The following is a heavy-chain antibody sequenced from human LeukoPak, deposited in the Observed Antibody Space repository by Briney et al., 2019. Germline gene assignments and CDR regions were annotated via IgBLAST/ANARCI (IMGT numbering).Heavy chain of an antibody. CDR3: AKAAQRGFDYSNSLEH. D-gene: IGHD4-11*01. V-gene: IGHV3-33*06. Sequence: SAGSLRLSCEASGFTFSHYGMHWVRQAPGKGLEWVAVIWSDATNQYYAGSVKGRFTTSRDNFKNTVSLQMNSLRAEDTAIYYCAKAAQRGFDYSNSLEHWGQGTLVTVS. CDR2: IWSDATNQ. CDR1: GFTFSHYG. J-gene: IGHJ4*02.